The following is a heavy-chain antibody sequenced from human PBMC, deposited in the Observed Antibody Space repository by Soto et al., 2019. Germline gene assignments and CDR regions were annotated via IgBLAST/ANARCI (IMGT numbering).Heavy chain of an antibody. Sequence: SETLSLTCTVSGGSITSGDYYWSWIRQPPGKGLEWIGYIYYSGSTYYNPSLKSRVTISVDTSKNQFSLKLSSVTAADTAVYYCARHTPAISISDHWGQGTLVTVSS. V-gene: IGHV4-39*01. J-gene: IGHJ4*02. CDR2: IYYSGST. CDR1: GGSITSGDYY. CDR3: ARHTPAISISDH. D-gene: IGHD2-15*01.